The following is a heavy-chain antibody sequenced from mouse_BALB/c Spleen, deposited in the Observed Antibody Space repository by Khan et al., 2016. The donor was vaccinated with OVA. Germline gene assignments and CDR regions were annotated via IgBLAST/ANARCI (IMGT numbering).Heavy chain of an antibody. CDR2: VSSGGGYT. Sequence: EVELVESGGSLVKPGGSLKPSCAASGFPFNNYAMSWVRQTPEKRLEWFATVSSGGGYTYYPDSVKGRFTISRDNAKNTLYLQMSSLRSEDTAMYYCARQGGIYDGPFDYWGQGTTLTVSS. D-gene: IGHD2-3*01. J-gene: IGHJ2*01. V-gene: IGHV5-9-3*01. CDR3: ARQGGIYDGPFDY. CDR1: GFPFNNYA.